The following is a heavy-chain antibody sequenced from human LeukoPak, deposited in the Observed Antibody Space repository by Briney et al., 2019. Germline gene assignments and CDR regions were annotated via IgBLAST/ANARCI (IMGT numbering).Heavy chain of an antibody. D-gene: IGHD6-19*01. Sequence: PSQTLSLTCTVSGGSISSGDYYWSWIRQPPGKGLEWIGYIYYSGSTHYNPSLKSRVTISVDTPKNQFSLKLSSVTAADTAVYYCARGRGGWYYDYFDYWGQGTLVTVSS. CDR3: ARGRGGWYYDYFDY. V-gene: IGHV4-30-4*01. CDR2: IYYSGST. CDR1: GGSISSGDYY. J-gene: IGHJ4*02.